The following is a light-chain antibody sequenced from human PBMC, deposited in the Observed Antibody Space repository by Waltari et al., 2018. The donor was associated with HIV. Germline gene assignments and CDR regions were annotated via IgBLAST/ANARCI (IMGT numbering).Light chain of an antibody. CDR1: QSVNTA. Sequence: EVVLTQSPATLSLSPGERATLSCRASQSVNTALAWYQQKPGQAPRLLMSDASKRATGIEARFGGSGSGTDFTLTISSLEPEDFAVYYCQQHSTWPRTFGGGTKVELK. J-gene: IGKJ4*02. CDR3: QQHSTWPRT. CDR2: DAS. V-gene: IGKV3-11*01.